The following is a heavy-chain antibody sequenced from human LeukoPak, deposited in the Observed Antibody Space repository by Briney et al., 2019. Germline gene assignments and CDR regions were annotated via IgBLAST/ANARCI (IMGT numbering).Heavy chain of an antibody. CDR1: GFNFISYS. D-gene: IGHD1-26*01. V-gene: IGHV3-21*01. J-gene: IGHJ4*02. Sequence: GGSLILSCVASGFNFISYSMNWVRQAPGKGLEWVSSISSSSSYIYYAHSVRGRFTISRDNAKNSLYLQMNSLRAEDTAVYYCARGAQLTGSSVQYWGQGMLVTVSS. CDR2: ISSSSSYI. CDR3: ARGAQLTGSSVQY.